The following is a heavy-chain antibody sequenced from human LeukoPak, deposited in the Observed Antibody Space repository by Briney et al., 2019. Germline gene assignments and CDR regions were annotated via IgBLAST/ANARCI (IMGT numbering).Heavy chain of an antibody. V-gene: IGHV4-61*01. J-gene: IGHJ4*02. D-gene: IGHD6-13*01. CDR1: GGSISSGSYY. CDR2: IYYSGST. Sequence: SETLSLTCTVSGGSISSGSYYWSWIRQPPGKGLEWIGYIYYSGSTNYNPSLKSRVTISVDTSKNQFSLKLSSVTAADTAVYYCASGIAAAGRYFDYWGQGTLVTVSS. CDR3: ASGIAAAGRYFDY.